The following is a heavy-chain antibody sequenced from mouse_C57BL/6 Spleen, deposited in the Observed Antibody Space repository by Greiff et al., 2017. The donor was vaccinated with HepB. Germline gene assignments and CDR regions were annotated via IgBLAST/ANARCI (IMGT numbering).Heavy chain of an antibody. CDR3: ARGRYGSSPFDY. CDR2: ISYSGST. J-gene: IGHJ2*01. D-gene: IGHD1-1*01. Sequence: EVQLQESGPGMVKPSQSLSLTCTVTGYSITSGYDWHWIRHFPGNKLEWMGYISYSGSTNYNPSLKSRISITHDTSKNHFFLKLNSVTTEDTATYYCARGRYGSSPFDYWGQGTTLTVSS. V-gene: IGHV3-1*01. CDR1: GYSITSGYD.